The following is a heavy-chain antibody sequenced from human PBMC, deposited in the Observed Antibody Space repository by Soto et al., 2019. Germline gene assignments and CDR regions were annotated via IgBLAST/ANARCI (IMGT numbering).Heavy chain of an antibody. D-gene: IGHD4-17*01. CDR1: GFSFSGSG. CDR3: ARDGGATTVTRWDY. Sequence: EVQLVESGGGLVQPGGSLKLSCAASGFSFSGSGIHWVRQASGKGLEWIGRIRSKSNSYATTYAASGKGRFTIFRDDSNNTAYLQMNSLKTDDTAMYYCARDGGATTVTRWDYWGQGTLVTVSS. CDR2: IRSKSNSYAT. J-gene: IGHJ4*02. V-gene: IGHV3-73*02.